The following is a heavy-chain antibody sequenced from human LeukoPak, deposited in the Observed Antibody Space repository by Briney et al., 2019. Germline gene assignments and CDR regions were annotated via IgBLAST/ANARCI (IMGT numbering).Heavy chain of an antibody. CDR2: INTNTGNP. D-gene: IGHD3-10*01. V-gene: IGHV7-4-1*02. J-gene: IGHJ3*02. Sequence: ASVKVSCKASGYTFTTYGMNWVRQAPGQGLEWMGWINTNTGNPTYAQAFTGRFVFSLDTSVSTAYLQINSLKADDTAVYYCATLPRITMVRGIKSDAFDIWGQGTMVTVSS. CDR3: ATLPRITMVRGIKSDAFDI. CDR1: GYTFTTYG.